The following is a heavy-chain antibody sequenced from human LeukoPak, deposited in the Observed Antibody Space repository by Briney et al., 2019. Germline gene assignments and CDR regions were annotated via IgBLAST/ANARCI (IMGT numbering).Heavy chain of an antibody. J-gene: IGHJ4*02. D-gene: IGHD1-26*01. CDR3: AKGEVGSVHY. Sequence: GGSLRLSCAASGFTFDDYAMHCVRQAPGKGLEWVSGISWNSGSIGYADSVKGRFTISRDNAKTSLYLQMSSLRAEDTALYYCAKGEVGSVHYWGQGPLVTVPS. V-gene: IGHV3-9*01. CDR2: ISWNSGSI. CDR1: GFTFDDYA.